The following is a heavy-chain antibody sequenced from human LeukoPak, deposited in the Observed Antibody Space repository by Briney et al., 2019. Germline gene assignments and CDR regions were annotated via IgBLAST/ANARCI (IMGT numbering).Heavy chain of an antibody. Sequence: GGSLRLSCAASGFTFSDYYMSWIRQAPGKGLEWVSYISSSGNTIYYADSVKGRFTISRDNAKNSLYLQMNSLRAEDTAVYYCATYDSSDYYYVRFDYWGQGTLVTVSS. D-gene: IGHD3-22*01. CDR1: GFTFSDYY. CDR2: ISSSGNTI. CDR3: ATYDSSDYYYVRFDY. V-gene: IGHV3-11*04. J-gene: IGHJ4*02.